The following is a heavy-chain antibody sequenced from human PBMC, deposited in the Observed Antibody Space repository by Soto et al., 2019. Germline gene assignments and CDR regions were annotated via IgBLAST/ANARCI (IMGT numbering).Heavy chain of an antibody. J-gene: IGHJ4*02. Sequence: SETLSLTCAVSGGSISSGGYSWSWIRQPPGKGLEWIGYIYHSGSTYYNPSLKSRVTISVDRSKNQFSLKLSSVTAADTAVYYCARAPTMVRGVIYHRLGYFDYWGQGTLVTVSS. CDR1: GGSISSGGYS. D-gene: IGHD3-10*01. CDR3: ARAPTMVRGVIYHRLGYFDY. V-gene: IGHV4-30-2*01. CDR2: IYHSGST.